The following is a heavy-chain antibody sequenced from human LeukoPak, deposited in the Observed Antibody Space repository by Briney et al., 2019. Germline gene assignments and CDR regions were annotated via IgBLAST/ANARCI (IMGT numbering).Heavy chain of an antibody. CDR1: GFTFSSYA. CDR3: AKGSLKFDY. J-gene: IGHJ4*02. CDR2: ISGNGVTT. V-gene: IGHV3-23*01. Sequence: GGSLRLSCAASGFTFSSYAMSWVRQAPGKGLEWVSAISGNGVTTYYADSVQGRFTISTDNSKNILYLQMNSLRAEDTAVYYCAKGSLKFDYWGQGALVTVSS.